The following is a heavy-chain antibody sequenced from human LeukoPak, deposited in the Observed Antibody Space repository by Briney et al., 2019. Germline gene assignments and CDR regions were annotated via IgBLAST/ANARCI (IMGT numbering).Heavy chain of an antibody. CDR1: GFTFSDYY. Sequence: GGSLRLSCAASGFTFSDYYMSWIRQAPGKGLEWVSYISSSGSTIYYADSVKGRFTISRDNSKNTLYLQMNSLRAEDTAVYYCAKGGYDSSGYRPFDYWGQGTLVTVSS. CDR2: ISSSGSTI. D-gene: IGHD3-22*01. CDR3: AKGGYDSSGYRPFDY. V-gene: IGHV3-11*01. J-gene: IGHJ4*02.